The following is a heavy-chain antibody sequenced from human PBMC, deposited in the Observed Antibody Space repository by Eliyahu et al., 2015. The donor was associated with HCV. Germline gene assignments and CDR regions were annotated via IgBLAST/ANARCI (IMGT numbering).Heavy chain of an antibody. Sequence: QVQLQQWGAGLLKPSETLSLTCAVXGGSFSGYXWSWIRQPPGKGLEWIGEINHSGSTNYNPSLKSRVTISVDTSKNQFSLKLSSVTAADTAVYYCARVLRYYGSGSYYNDYWGQGTLVTVSS. V-gene: IGHV4-34*01. CDR1: GGSFSGYX. CDR3: ARVLRYYGSGSYYNDY. J-gene: IGHJ4*02. D-gene: IGHD3-10*01. CDR2: INHSGST.